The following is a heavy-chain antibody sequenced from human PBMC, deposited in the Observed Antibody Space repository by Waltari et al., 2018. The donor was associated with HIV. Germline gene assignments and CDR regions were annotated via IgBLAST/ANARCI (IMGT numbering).Heavy chain of an antibody. D-gene: IGHD3-10*01. J-gene: IGHJ4*02. CDR2: INPDGSAT. CDR3: TTLYGGPSDY. V-gene: IGHV3-74*01. CDR1: GFPFSSYW. Sequence: EVQLVESGGGLVQPGGSLRLSCAASGFPFSSYWMYWVRQAPGKGLVWVSRINPDGSATSYEDSVKGRFTISRDNAKNTLSLQMSSLRAEDTATYYCTTLYGGPSDYWGQGTMVTVSA.